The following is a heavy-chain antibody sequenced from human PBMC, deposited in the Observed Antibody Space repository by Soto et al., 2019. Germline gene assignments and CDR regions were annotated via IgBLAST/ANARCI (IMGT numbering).Heavy chain of an antibody. D-gene: IGHD5-18*01. CDR2: ISGSDSST. J-gene: IGHJ4*02. CDR3: ARESPKQLWVRTTPDY. V-gene: IGHV3-23*01. Sequence: PGGSLRLSCAASGFTFSSYAMNWVRQAPGKGLEWVSVISGSDSSTNYADSVKGRFTISRDNSKNTLYLQMNSLRAEDTAVYHCARESPKQLWVRTTPDYWGQGTLVTSPQ. CDR1: GFTFSSYA.